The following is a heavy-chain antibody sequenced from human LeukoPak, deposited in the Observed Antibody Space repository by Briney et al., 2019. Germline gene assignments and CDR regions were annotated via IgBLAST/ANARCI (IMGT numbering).Heavy chain of an antibody. V-gene: IGHV3-73*01. D-gene: IGHD6-13*01. CDR3: ARDPYSSSWYEGGVNWFDP. J-gene: IGHJ5*02. Sequence: GGSLRLSCAASGFTFSGSAMHWVRQASGKGLEWVGRIRSKANSYATAYAASVKGRFTISRDDSKNTAYLQMNSLKTEDTAVYYCARDPYSSSWYEGGVNWFDPWGQGTLVTVSS. CDR1: GFTFSGSA. CDR2: IRSKANSYAT.